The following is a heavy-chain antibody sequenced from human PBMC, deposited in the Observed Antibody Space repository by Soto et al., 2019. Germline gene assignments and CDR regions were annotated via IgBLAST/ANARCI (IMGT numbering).Heavy chain of an antibody. CDR3: ASSIAASSYWYFDL. V-gene: IGHV3-33*01. CDR2: IWYDGSNK. J-gene: IGHJ2*01. Sequence: QVQLVESGGGVVQPGRSLRLSCAASGFTFSSYGMHWVRQAPGKGLEWVAVIWYDGSNKYYADSVKGRFTISRDNSKNTLYLQMNRLRAEDTAVYYCASSIAASSYWYFDLWGRGTLVTVSS. D-gene: IGHD6-6*01. CDR1: GFTFSSYG.